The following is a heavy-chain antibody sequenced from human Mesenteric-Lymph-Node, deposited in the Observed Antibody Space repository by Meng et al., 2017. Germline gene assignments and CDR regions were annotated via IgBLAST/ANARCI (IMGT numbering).Heavy chain of an antibody. V-gene: IGHV4-34*01. CDR1: GGSFSGYY. D-gene: IGHD6-19*01. CDR3: ARSVAGKDY. CDR2: INHSGST. Sequence: SETLSLTCAVYGGSFSGYYWSCIRQPPGKGLEWIGEINHSGSTNYNPSLKSRVTISVDTSKNQFSLKLSSVTAADTAVYYCARSVAGKDYWGQGTLVTVSS. J-gene: IGHJ4*02.